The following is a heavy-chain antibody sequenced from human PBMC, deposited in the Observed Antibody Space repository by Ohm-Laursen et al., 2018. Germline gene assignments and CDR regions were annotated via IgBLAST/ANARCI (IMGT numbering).Heavy chain of an antibody. Sequence: SLRLSCAASGFTFSSYWMTWVRQAPGKGLEWVANIKQDGSERYYVDSVKGRFTISRDNGKNSLYLQMNTLRGDDTAVYYCARITEYGAYRWFDPWGQGTLVTVSS. J-gene: IGHJ5*02. V-gene: IGHV3-7*03. CDR2: IKQDGSER. CDR3: ARITEYGAYRWFDP. CDR1: GFTFSSYW. D-gene: IGHD4/OR15-4a*01.